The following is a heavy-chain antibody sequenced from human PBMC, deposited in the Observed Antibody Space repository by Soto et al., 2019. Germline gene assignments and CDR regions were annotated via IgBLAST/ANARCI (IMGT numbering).Heavy chain of an antibody. CDR2: IIPIFGTA. Sequence: QVQLVQSGAEVKKPGSSVKVSCKASGGTFSSYAISWVRQAPGQGLGWMGGIIPIFGTANYAQKFQGRVTITADESTSTAYMELSSLRSEDTAVYYCAREVEGVRGVIIVGYYGMDVWGQGTTVTVSS. J-gene: IGHJ6*02. D-gene: IGHD3-10*01. V-gene: IGHV1-69*01. CDR3: AREVEGVRGVIIVGYYGMDV. CDR1: GGTFSSYA.